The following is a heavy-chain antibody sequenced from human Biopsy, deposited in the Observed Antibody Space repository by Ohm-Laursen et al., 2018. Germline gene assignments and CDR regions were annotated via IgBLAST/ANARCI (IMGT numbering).Heavy chain of an antibody. Sequence: TLSLTCTVSGDSINNYYWSWIRQPAGKGLEWIGRIYTSGSPNYNLSLESRVTMSVDTSKNQFSLNLSSVTAADTAVYYCARGTGRYYVYGAFDIWGQGTVVTVSS. CDR2: IYTSGSP. J-gene: IGHJ3*02. CDR3: ARGTGRYYVYGAFDI. V-gene: IGHV4-4*07. CDR1: GDSINNYY. D-gene: IGHD1-26*01.